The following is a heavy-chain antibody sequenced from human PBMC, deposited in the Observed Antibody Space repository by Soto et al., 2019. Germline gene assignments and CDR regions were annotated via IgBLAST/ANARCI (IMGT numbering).Heavy chain of an antibody. V-gene: IGHV3-7*05. CDR1: GFIFSSYW. D-gene: IGHD2-2*01. Sequence: EVQVVESGGGLVQPGGSLRLSCAASGFIFSSYWMSWVRQVPGKGLEWVANIKQDGSERHYVDSVRGRFTISRDNAKNLLYLPMNRLKTEDTAIYYCTRDGPLSSPTSGWFDPWGQGTLVTVSS. CDR2: IKQDGSER. J-gene: IGHJ5*02. CDR3: TRDGPLSSPTSGWFDP.